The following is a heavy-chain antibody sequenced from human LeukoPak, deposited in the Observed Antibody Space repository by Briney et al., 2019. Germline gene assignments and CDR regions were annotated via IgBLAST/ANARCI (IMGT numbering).Heavy chain of an antibody. CDR2: IYHSGST. V-gene: IGHV4-38-2*01. J-gene: IGHJ4*02. Sequence: SETLSLTCAVSGYSISSGYYWGWIRQPPGKGLEWIGSIYHSGSTYYNPSLKSRVTISVDTSKNQFSLKLSSVTAADTAVYYCARGLRTLTIFGVVARYFDYWGRGTLVTVSS. CDR1: GYSISSGYY. CDR3: ARGLRTLTIFGVVARYFDY. D-gene: IGHD3-3*01.